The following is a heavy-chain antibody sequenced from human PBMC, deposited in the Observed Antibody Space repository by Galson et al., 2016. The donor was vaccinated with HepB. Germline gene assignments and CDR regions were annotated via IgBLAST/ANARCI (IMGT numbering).Heavy chain of an antibody. CDR1: GASVSSAGHY. D-gene: IGHD5-18*01. J-gene: IGHJ4*02. Sequence: PLSLTCTVSGASVSSAGHYWHWIRQRPGKGLEWIGYIYYVGSPYYSPSLKSRISMSLDMSKSQFSLSLRSVTAADTALYYCARDAGYSFGLGFFDNWGRGTLVTVSS. V-gene: IGHV4-31*03. CDR2: IYYVGSP. CDR3: ARDAGYSFGLGFFDN.